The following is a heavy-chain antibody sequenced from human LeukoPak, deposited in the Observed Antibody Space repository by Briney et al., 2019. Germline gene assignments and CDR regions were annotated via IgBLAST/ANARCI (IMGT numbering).Heavy chain of an antibody. Sequence: GGSLRLSCAASGFTVSSNYMSWVRQAPGKGLEWVSVIYSGGSTYYADSVKGRFTISRDNSKNTLYLQMNSLRAEDTAVYYCARGGDSSGYRLYYFDYWGQGILVTVSS. CDR2: IYSGGST. V-gene: IGHV3-66*01. D-gene: IGHD3-22*01. CDR3: ARGGDSSGYRLYYFDY. CDR1: GFTVSSNY. J-gene: IGHJ4*02.